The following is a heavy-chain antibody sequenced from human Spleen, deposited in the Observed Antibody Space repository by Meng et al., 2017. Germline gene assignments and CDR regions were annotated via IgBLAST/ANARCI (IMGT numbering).Heavy chain of an antibody. CDR3: AGGAVVTLIFYHAMDV. D-gene: IGHD2-21*02. J-gene: IGHJ6*02. Sequence: SETLSLTCTVSRDSISSYYWSWIRQPPGKGLEWIGYIYYSGSSNYNPSLKSRVTISVDTSKNQFSLKLTSVTAADTAVYYCAGGAVVTLIFYHAMDVWGQGTTVTVSS. V-gene: IGHV4-59*01. CDR2: IYYSGSS. CDR1: RDSISSYY.